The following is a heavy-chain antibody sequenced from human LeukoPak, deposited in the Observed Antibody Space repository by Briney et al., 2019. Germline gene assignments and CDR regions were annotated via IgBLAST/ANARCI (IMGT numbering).Heavy chain of an antibody. Sequence: SETLSLTCTVSGGSINSGGYYWSWIRQHPGKGLEWIGYIYYSGSTYYNPSLKSRVTISVDTSKNQFSLKLSSVTAADTAVYYCARAESVDGLDYWGXGXLVTVSS. CDR3: ARAESVDGLDY. V-gene: IGHV4-31*03. CDR1: GGSINSGGYY. J-gene: IGHJ4*01. CDR2: IYYSGST. D-gene: IGHD5-12*01.